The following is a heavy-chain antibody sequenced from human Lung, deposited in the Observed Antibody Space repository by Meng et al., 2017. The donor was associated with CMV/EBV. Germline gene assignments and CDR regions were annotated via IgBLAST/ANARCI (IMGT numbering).Heavy chain of an antibody. V-gene: IGHV4-61*01. CDR1: GGSVSSGSYY. J-gene: IGHJ5*02. CDR2: IYYSGST. Sequence: TCTVSGGSVSSGSYYWSWIRQPPGKGLEWSGYIYYSGSTNYNPSLKSRVTISADTSKNQFSLRLSSVTAADTAVYYCARAGPGWFDPWGQGTLVTVSS. CDR3: ARAGPGWFDP.